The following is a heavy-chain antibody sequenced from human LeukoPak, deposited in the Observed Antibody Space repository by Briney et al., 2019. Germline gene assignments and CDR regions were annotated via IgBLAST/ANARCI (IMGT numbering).Heavy chain of an antibody. D-gene: IGHD5-18*01. CDR3: ARVYSYGHWDEHHFDY. J-gene: IGHJ4*02. CDR1: GFTFSSYS. CDR2: ISSSSSDI. Sequence: PGGSLRLSCAASGFTFSSYSMNWVRQAPGKGLEWVSSISSSSSDIYYADSVKGRFTISRDNAKNSLYLQMNSLRAEDTAVYYCARVYSYGHWDEHHFDYWGQGTLVTVSS. V-gene: IGHV3-21*01.